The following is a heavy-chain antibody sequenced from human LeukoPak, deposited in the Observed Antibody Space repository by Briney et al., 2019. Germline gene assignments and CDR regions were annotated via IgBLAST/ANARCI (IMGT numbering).Heavy chain of an antibody. V-gene: IGHV3-7*03. D-gene: IGHD5-18*01. Sequence: GGSLGLSGEASGLTVSNHGMSWVGQAPGKGREGVANIREERGQEYYVDSVKGRFTISKNSAKNSLYLQMNTLRVEDTAMYYCASLDTAKQPLANHWGQGTLVTVSS. CDR2: IREERGQE. CDR1: GLTVSNHG. J-gene: IGHJ5*02. CDR3: ASLDTAKQPLANH.